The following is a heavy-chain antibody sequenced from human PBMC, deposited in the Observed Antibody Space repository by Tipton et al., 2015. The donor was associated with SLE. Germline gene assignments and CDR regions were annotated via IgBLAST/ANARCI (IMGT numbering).Heavy chain of an antibody. J-gene: IGHJ6*02. CDR3: ARDTSGERSNYGMDV. CDR2: IYYSGST. Sequence: TLSLTCTVSGGSISSYYWSWIRQPPGKGLEWIGYIYYSGSTNYNPSLKSRVTISVDTSKNQFSLKLSSVTAADTAVYYCARDTSGERSNYGMDVWSQGTTVTVSS. V-gene: IGHV4-59*01. D-gene: IGHD3-3*01. CDR1: GGSISSYY.